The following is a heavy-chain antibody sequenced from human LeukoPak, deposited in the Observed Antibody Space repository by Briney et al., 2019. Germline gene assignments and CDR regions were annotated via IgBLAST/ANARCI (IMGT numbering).Heavy chain of an antibody. CDR2: IYXSXNT. CDR1: GGXXSSYY. D-gene: IGHD3-16*01. Sequence: SETLSLTCTVSGGXXSSYYWXWXXXXPGKXXXXXGYIYXSXNTXYNPSLKSRVTISIDTSKNQFSLKVSSVTAADTAVYYCARVGDGNFDNWGQGTLVTVSS. CDR3: ARVGDGNFDN. V-gene: IGHV4-59*08. J-gene: IGHJ4*02.